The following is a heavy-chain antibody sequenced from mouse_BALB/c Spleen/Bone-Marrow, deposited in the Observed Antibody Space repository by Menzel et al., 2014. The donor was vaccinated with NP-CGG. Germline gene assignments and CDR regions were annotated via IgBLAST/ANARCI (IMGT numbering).Heavy chain of an antibody. J-gene: IGHJ1*01. Sequence: EVKLVESGGGLVQPGGSMKLSCVASGFTFSNYWMNWVRQSPEKGLEWVAEIRLKSNNYATHYAESAKGRFTISRDDSKSSVYLQMNNLRAEDTGIYYCTREIYDGYWYFDGWGAGTTVTVSS. V-gene: IGHV6-6*02. D-gene: IGHD2-3*01. CDR1: GFTFSNYW. CDR2: IRLKSNNYAT. CDR3: TREIYDGYWYFDG.